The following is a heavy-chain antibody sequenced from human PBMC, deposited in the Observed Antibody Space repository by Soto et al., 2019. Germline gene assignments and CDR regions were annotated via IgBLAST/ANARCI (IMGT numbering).Heavy chain of an antibody. D-gene: IGHD6-13*01. V-gene: IGHV1-58*02. CDR2: IVVGSGNT. Sequence: GASVKVSCKASGFTFTSSAMQWVRQARGQRLEWIGWIVVGSGNTNYAQKFQERVTISRDNSKNTLYLQMNSLRAEDTAVYYCARDAVFGAAAVYYFDYWGQGTLVTVSS. J-gene: IGHJ4*02. CDR3: ARDAVFGAAAVYYFDY. CDR1: GFTFTSSA.